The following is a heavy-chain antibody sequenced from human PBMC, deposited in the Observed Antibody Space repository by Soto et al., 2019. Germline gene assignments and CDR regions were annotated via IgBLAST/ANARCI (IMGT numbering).Heavy chain of an antibody. Sequence: SETLSLTCTVSGGSISSGDYYWSWIRQPPGKGLEWIGYIYYSGSTYYNPSLKSRVTISVDTSKNQFSLNLSSVTAADTAVYFCAHYIRRRAFDISGQGSMVPGSS. D-gene: IGHD3-10*01. CDR3: AHYIRRRAFDI. CDR2: IYYSGST. CDR1: GGSISSGDYY. J-gene: IGHJ3*02. V-gene: IGHV4-30-4*01.